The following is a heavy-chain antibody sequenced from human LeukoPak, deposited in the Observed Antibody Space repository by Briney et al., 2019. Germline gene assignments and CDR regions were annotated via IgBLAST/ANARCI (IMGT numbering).Heavy chain of an antibody. CDR2: IYYSGST. CDR3: ARGVKAYYDFWSGYYTCRYFDY. CDR1: GGSISSYY. J-gene: IGHJ4*02. D-gene: IGHD3-3*01. Sequence: SETLSLTCTVSGGSISSYYWSWIRQPPGKGLEWIGYIYYSGSTNYNPSLKSRVTISVDTSKNQFSLKLSSVTAADTAVYYCARGVKAYYDFWSGYYTCRYFDYWGQGTLVTVSS. V-gene: IGHV4-59*01.